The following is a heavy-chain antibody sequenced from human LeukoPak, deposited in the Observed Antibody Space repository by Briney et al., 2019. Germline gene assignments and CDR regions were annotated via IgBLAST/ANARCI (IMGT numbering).Heavy chain of an antibody. Sequence: SETLSLTCTVSGNSISSGDYYWSWIRQLPGKGLEWIGYIHYSGSSDYNPALKSRVSISVDASKNQFSLKLTSVTAADTAVYFCVSRADWFDPWGPGTLVTVSS. J-gene: IGHJ5*02. CDR3: VSRADWFDP. V-gene: IGHV4-30-4*01. CDR1: GNSISSGDYY. CDR2: IHYSGSS.